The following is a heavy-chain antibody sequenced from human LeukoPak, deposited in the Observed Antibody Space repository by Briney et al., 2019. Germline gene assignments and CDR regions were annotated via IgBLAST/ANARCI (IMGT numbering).Heavy chain of an antibody. Sequence: PSETLSLTCAVYGGSFSGYYWSWIRQPPGKGLEWIGEINHSGSTNYNPSLKSRVTISVDTSKNQFSLKLSSVNAADTAVYYCARRGNFWSGYYSRGYYFDYWGQGTLVTVSS. V-gene: IGHV4-34*01. CDR2: INHSGST. D-gene: IGHD3-3*01. CDR3: ARRGNFWSGYYSRGYYFDY. J-gene: IGHJ4*02. CDR1: GGSFSGYY.